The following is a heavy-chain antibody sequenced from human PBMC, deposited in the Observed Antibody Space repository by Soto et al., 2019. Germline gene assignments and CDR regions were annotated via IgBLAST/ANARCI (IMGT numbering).Heavy chain of an antibody. V-gene: IGHV4-34*01. J-gene: IGHJ6*02. CDR1: GGSFSGYY. Sequence: PSETLSLTCAVYGGSFSGYYWTWIRQPPGKWLEWIGEINHRGNTNYNPSLKSRVTISVDTSKNQFSLKLTSVTAADAAVYYCARQEVPQWFTKGYYGMDVWDQGTTVTVSS. D-gene: IGHD2-8*01. CDR2: INHRGNT. CDR3: ARQEVPQWFTKGYYGMDV.